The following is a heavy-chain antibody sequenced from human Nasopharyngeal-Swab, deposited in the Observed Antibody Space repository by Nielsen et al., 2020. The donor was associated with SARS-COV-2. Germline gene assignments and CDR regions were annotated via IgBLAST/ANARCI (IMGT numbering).Heavy chain of an antibody. V-gene: IGHV3-48*02. J-gene: IGHJ4*02. CDR2: TTCSSSQS. CDR1: GFSITTNG. CDR3: AREVAIVGATLDN. D-gene: IGHD1-26*01. Sequence: GGALRLSCASSGFSITTNGMHCLRHATGNGLECLSSTTCSSSQSYYAHSVKGRFHISRDNPKNSLFLQMNNLRDEDTAVYYCAREVAIVGATLDNWHQGPLFTVSS.